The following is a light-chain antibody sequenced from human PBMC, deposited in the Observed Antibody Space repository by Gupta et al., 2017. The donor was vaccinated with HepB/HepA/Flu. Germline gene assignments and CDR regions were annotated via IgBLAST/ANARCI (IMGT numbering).Light chain of an antibody. CDR2: RAS. CDR3: QQTNRFPFT. J-gene: IGKJ5*01. CDR1: QGISNW. Sequence: DIQMTQSPSSVSASVGDRVTITCRASQGISNWLAWFQQKPGKAPNLLIYRASTLHTGVPSRFSGGRSGTDFTLTINSLQPEDSATYYCQQTNRFPFTFGQGTRMEI. V-gene: IGKV1-12*01.